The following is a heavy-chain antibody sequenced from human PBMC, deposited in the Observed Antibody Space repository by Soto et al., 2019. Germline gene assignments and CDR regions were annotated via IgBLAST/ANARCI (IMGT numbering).Heavy chain of an antibody. J-gene: IGHJ4*02. CDR2: IIPIFGTA. CDR1: GGTFSSYS. CDR3: ARDNKDGYLY. V-gene: IGHV1-69*06. Sequence: SVNVSCKSSGGTFSSYSMSWGRQAPGQGLEWMGGIIPIFGTANYTQKFQGRVTITADKSTSTAYMELSSLRSEDTAVYYCARDNKDGYLYWGQGTLVTVSS. D-gene: IGHD5-18*01.